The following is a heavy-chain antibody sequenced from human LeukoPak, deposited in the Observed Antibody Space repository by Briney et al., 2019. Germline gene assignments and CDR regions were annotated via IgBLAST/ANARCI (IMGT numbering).Heavy chain of an antibody. CDR1: GGFVSSGSYY. V-gene: IGHV4-61*01. D-gene: IGHD6-13*01. CDR3: ARVGAAAGSLDY. CDR2: IYYSGST. J-gene: IGHJ4*02. Sequence: PSETLSLTCTVSGGFVSSGSYYWRWVRQPRRKGLEWIGYIYYSGSTNYNPSLESRVTISVDSSKNQFSLKLSSVTAADTAVYYCARVGAAAGSLDYWGQGTLVTVSS.